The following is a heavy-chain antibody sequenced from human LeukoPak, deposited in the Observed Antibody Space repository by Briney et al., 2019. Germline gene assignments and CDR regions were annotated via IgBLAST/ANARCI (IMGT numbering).Heavy chain of an antibody. CDR3: ARFYDSSGFDY. J-gene: IGHJ4*02. CDR2: IYYSGST. D-gene: IGHD3-22*01. Sequence: SETLSLTCTVSGGSISSYYWSWIRQPPGKGLEWIGYIYYSGSTNYNPSLKSRVTISVDTSKNQFSLKLSSVTAADTAVCYCARFYDSSGFDYWGQGTLVTVSS. CDR1: GGSISSYY. V-gene: IGHV4-59*01.